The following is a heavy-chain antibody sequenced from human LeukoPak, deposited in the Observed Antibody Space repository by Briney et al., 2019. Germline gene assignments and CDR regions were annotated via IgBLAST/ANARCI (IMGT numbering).Heavy chain of an antibody. CDR3: AKGTYGSGTYGSIDY. CDR1: GFTFSSYG. D-gene: IGHD3-10*01. Sequence: GGSLRLSCAASGFTFSSYGMSWVRQAPGKWLEWVSTIRGSGDITYYADSVKGRFTISRDNSKNTLYLQMNSLRAEDTAVYYCAKGTYGSGTYGSIDYWGRGTLVTVSS. CDR2: IRGSGDIT. V-gene: IGHV3-23*01. J-gene: IGHJ4*02.